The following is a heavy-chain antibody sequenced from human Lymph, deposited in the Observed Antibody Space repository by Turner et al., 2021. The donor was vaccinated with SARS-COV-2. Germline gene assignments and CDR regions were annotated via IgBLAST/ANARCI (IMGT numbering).Heavy chain of an antibody. J-gene: IGHJ5*02. V-gene: IGHV1-18*01. Sequence: QVQLVQSGAEVKKPGASVKVSCKASGYIFTNYGISWVRQAPGEGLEWMGWISGNNDNTNYAQKLQGRVTMTTDTSTSTAYMELRSLISDDTAVYYCARSNFDWLFSPDWFDPWGQGTLVIVSS. D-gene: IGHD3-9*01. CDR1: GYIFTNYG. CDR2: ISGNNDNT. CDR3: ARSNFDWLFSPDWFDP.